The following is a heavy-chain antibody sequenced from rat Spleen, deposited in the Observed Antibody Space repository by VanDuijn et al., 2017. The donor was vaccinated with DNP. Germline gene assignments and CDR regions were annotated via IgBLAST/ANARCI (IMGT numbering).Heavy chain of an antibody. CDR1: GFTFTDFS. Sequence: EVQLVESGGGFAQPGRSLKLSCAASGFTFTDFSLAWVRQAPRKGLEWVATISNDGSVTYYRDSVKGRFTISRDNAQATLYLHLDSLRAEDTATYYCTRRSPAFAYWGHGTLVTVSS. CDR2: ISNDGSVT. V-gene: IGHV5-7*01. CDR3: TRRSPAFAY. J-gene: IGHJ3*01.